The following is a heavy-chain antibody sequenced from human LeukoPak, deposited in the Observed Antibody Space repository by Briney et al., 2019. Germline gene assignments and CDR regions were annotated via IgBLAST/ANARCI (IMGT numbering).Heavy chain of an antibody. J-gene: IGHJ6*02. CDR1: GYTFTSYH. Sequence: ASVKVSCRASGYTFTSYHINWVRQATGQGLEWMGWVSPNSGNTGYAQKFQGRVTMTEDTSTDTAYMELSSLRSEDTAVYYCATDRQEIAAASYGMDVWGQGTTVTVSS. CDR3: ATDRQEIAAASYGMDV. D-gene: IGHD6-13*01. V-gene: IGHV1-8*01. CDR2: VSPNSGNT.